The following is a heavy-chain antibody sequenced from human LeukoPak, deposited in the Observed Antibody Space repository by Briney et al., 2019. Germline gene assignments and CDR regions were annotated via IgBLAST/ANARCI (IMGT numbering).Heavy chain of an antibody. D-gene: IGHD2-21*01. CDR3: ARDGTGHSDY. CDR2: INPNSGGT. CDR1: GYTFTSYD. J-gene: IGHJ4*02. V-gene: IGHV1-2*02. Sequence: ASVKVSCKASGYTFTSYDINWVRQAPGQGLEWMGWINPNSGGTNYAQKFQGRVTMTRDTSISTAYMELSRLRSDDTAVYYCARDGTGHSDYWGQGTLVTVSS.